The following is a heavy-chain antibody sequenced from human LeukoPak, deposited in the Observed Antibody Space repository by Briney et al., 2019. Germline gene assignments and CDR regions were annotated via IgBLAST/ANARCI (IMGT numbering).Heavy chain of an antibody. CDR3: ARTPHSTYSSSWYDY. CDR2: IYYSGST. Sequence: SETLSLTCTVSGGSISSYYWSWIRQPPGKGLEWIGYIYYSGSTNYNPSLKSRVTTSVDTSKNQFSLKLSSVTAADTAVYYCARTPHSTYSSSWYDYWGQGTLVTVSS. J-gene: IGHJ4*02. D-gene: IGHD6-13*01. V-gene: IGHV4-59*01. CDR1: GGSISSYY.